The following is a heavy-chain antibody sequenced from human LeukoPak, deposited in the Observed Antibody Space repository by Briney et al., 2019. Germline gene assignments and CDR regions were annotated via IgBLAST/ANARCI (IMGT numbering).Heavy chain of an antibody. J-gene: IGHJ3*02. CDR2: IYYSGST. V-gene: IGHV4-59*08. CDR1: GGSISSYY. CDR3: AGSTGYCSGGSCYAEAFDI. D-gene: IGHD2-15*01. Sequence: SETLSLTCTVSGGSISSYYWSWIRQPPGKGLEWIGYIYYSGSTNYNPSLKSRVTISVDTSKNQFSLKLSSVTAADTAVYYCAGSTGYCSGGSCYAEAFDIWGQGTMVTVSS.